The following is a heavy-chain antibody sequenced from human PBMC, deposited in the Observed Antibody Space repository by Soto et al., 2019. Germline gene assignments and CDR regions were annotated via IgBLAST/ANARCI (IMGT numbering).Heavy chain of an antibody. D-gene: IGHD4-17*01. CDR3: ARTTAVPNTLRSRYFFDY. Sequence: PSETLSRTCSVSGGSVSDKTYYWSWIRQPPGKRLEWIGYVYYSGTTNYNPSLKSRVSISVDLSKNRFSLRLSSVTTADTALYYCARTTAVPNTLRSRYFFDYWGQGTLVTVSS. CDR2: VYYSGTT. CDR1: GGSVSDKTYY. J-gene: IGHJ4*02. V-gene: IGHV4-61*01.